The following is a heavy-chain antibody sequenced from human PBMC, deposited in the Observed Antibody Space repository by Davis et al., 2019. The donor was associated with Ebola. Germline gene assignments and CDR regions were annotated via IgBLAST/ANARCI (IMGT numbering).Heavy chain of an antibody. V-gene: IGHV3-74*01. Sequence: GESPKTSCAASGFNFNYWLHWVRQAPGKGLVWVARINSAGSIRNYADSVKGRFTISRDTSKNTVFLQMNSLRVEDTAGYFCARDPYGGASRPYSYYYMDVWGKGTTVTVSS. J-gene: IGHJ6*03. CDR2: INSAGSIR. CDR3: ARDPYGGASRPYSYYYMDV. D-gene: IGHD4-17*01. CDR1: GFNFNYW.